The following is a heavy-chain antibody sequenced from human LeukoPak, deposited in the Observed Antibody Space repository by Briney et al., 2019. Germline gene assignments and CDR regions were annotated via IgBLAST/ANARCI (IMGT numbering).Heavy chain of an antibody. CDR3: ARGRRWIAVADCYYFDY. J-gene: IGHJ4*02. D-gene: IGHD6-19*01. Sequence: PSETLSLTCTVSGGSISSSSYYWGWIRQPPGKGLEWIGEINHSGSTNYNPSLKSRVTISVDTSKNQFSLKLSSVTAADTAVYYCARGRRWIAVADCYYFDYWGQGTLVTVSS. CDR1: GGSISSSSYY. CDR2: INHSGST. V-gene: IGHV4-39*07.